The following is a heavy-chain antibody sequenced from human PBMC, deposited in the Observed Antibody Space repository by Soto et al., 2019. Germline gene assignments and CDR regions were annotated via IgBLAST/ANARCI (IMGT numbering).Heavy chain of an antibody. CDR1: GYTFTSYG. CDR2: ISAYNGNT. Sequence: QVQLVQSGAEVKKPGASVKVSCKASGYTFTSYGISWVRQAPGQGLEWMGWISAYNGNTNYAQKLQGRVTMTTDTSTSTAYMELRSLRSDDTAVYYCAREQCVVVPENYYYYMDVWGKGTTVTVSS. J-gene: IGHJ6*03. V-gene: IGHV1-18*01. D-gene: IGHD2-2*01. CDR3: AREQCVVVPENYYYYMDV.